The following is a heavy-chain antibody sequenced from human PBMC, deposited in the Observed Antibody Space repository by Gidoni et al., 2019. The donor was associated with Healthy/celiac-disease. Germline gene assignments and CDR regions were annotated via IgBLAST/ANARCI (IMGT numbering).Heavy chain of an antibody. J-gene: IGHJ4*02. D-gene: IGHD3-10*01. V-gene: IGHV3-66*01. CDR2: IYSGGST. CDR1: GFTVSSNY. CDR3: ARDSYGSGAFDY. Sequence: EVQLVESGGVLVQPGGSLRLSCAAYGFTVSSNYISWVRQAPGKGLEWVSVIYSGGSTYYADSVKGRFTISRDNSKNTLYLKMNSLRAEDTAVYYCARDSYGSGAFDYWGQGTLVTVSS.